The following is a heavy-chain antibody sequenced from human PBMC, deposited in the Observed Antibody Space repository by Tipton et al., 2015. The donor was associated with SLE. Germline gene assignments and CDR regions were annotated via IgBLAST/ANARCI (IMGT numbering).Heavy chain of an antibody. J-gene: IGHJ3*02. D-gene: IGHD7-27*01. V-gene: IGHV4-38-2*02. CDR2: IYHSGST. Sequence: TLSLTCDVSGYSISSGYYWGWIRQPPGKGLEWIGSIYHSGSTYYNPSLKSRVTISVDTSKNQFSLKLSSVTAADTAVYYCAGELGNDAFDIWGLGTMVTVSS. CDR3: AGELGNDAFDI. CDR1: GYSISSGYY.